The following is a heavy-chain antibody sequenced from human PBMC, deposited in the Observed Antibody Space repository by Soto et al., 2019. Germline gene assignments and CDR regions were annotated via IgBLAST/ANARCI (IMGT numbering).Heavy chain of an antibody. V-gene: IGHV1-46*03. J-gene: IGHJ4*02. CDR3: ARAPIGYYFDY. Sequence: ASVKVSCTASGYTFTSYYMHWVRQAPGQGLEWMGIINPSGGSTSYAQKFQGRVTMTRDTSTSTVYMELSSLRSEDTAVYYCARAPIGYYFDYWGQGTLVTDSS. CDR1: GYTFTSYY. CDR2: INPSGGST. D-gene: IGHD3-10*01.